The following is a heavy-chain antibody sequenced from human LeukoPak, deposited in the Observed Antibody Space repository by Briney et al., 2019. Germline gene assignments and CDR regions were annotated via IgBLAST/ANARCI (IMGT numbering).Heavy chain of an antibody. V-gene: IGHV4-59*01. Sequence: ASETLSLTCTVSGGSISSYYWSWIRQPPGKGLEWIGYIYYSGSTNYNPSLKSRVTMSVDTSKNQFSLKLSSVTAADTAVYCCARVNTIFGGYYCYMDVWGKGTTVTISS. CDR1: GGSISSYY. CDR2: IYYSGST. J-gene: IGHJ6*03. D-gene: IGHD3-9*01. CDR3: ARVNTIFGGYYCYMDV.